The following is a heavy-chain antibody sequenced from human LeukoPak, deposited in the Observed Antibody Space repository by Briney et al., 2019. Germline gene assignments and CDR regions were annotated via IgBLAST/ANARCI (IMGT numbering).Heavy chain of an antibody. CDR2: ISYDGSNK. Sequence: TGGSLRLSCAASGFTFSSYAMHWVRQAPGKGLEWVAVISYDGSNKYYADSVKGRFTISRDNSKNTLYLQMNSLRAEDTAVYYCARDQATTVTTGGYFDYWGQGTLVTVSS. V-gene: IGHV3-30-3*01. J-gene: IGHJ4*02. CDR3: ARDQATTVTTGGYFDY. D-gene: IGHD4-17*01. CDR1: GFTFSSYA.